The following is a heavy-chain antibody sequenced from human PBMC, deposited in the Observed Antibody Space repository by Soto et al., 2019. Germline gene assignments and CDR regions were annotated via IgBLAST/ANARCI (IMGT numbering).Heavy chain of an antibody. D-gene: IGHD4-17*01. J-gene: IGHJ4*02. CDR2: ISGSGGST. CDR1: GFTFSSYA. Sequence: GGSLRLSCAASGFTFSSYAMSWVRQAPGKGLEWVSAISGSGGSTYYADSEKGRFTISRDNSKNTLYLQMNSMRAKDTAVDECAKLATPDDYGGNDFWGQGTLVTVSS. V-gene: IGHV3-23*01. CDR3: AKLATPDDYGGNDF.